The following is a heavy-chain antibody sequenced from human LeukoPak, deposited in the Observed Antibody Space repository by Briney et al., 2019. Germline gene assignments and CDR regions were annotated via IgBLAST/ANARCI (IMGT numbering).Heavy chain of an antibody. D-gene: IGHD3-9*01. CDR3: AKRGITIFPPDY. CDR2: ISGSGGRT. Sequence: GGSLRLSCVASGFTFTSYAVSWVRQAPGKGLEWVSAISGSGGRTHYADSVKGRFTISRDNSKNTLYLQLNSLRAEDTAVYYCAKRGITIFPPDYWGQGTLVTVSS. V-gene: IGHV3-23*01. CDR1: GFTFTSYA. J-gene: IGHJ4*02.